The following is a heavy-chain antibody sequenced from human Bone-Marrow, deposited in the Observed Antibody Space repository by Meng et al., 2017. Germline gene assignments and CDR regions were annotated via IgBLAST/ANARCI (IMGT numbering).Heavy chain of an antibody. D-gene: IGHD5-12*01. Sequence: GESLKISCVVSGVTISGSDIHWVRQASGKGLEWVSYISSSGSTIYYADSVKGRFTISRDNSKNTLYLQMNSLRAEDTAVYYCARDQNNLGDIVATILGYYYYGMDVWGQGTTVTVSS. V-gene: IGHV3-48*01. CDR2: ISSSGSTI. CDR1: GVTISGSD. J-gene: IGHJ6*02. CDR3: ARDQNNLGDIVATILGYYYYGMDV.